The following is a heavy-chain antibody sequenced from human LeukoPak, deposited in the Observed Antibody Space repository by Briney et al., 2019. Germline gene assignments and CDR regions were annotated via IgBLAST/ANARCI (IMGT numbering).Heavy chain of an antibody. CDR2: ISFDASYN. Sequence: GGSLRLSCAASGFTFSTYAMYWVRQAPGKGLEWVAGISFDASYNYSADSVKGRFTISRDNPKNTHYLHMSSLRPDDTAVYYCARGGVPYYYYYMDVWGKGTTVTVSS. D-gene: IGHD6-6*01. CDR1: GFTFSTYA. J-gene: IGHJ6*03. CDR3: ARGGVPYYYYYMDV. V-gene: IGHV3-30*04.